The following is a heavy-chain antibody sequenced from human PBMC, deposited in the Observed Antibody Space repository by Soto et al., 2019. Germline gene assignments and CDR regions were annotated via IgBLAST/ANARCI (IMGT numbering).Heavy chain of an antibody. D-gene: IGHD6-19*01. J-gene: IGHJ4*02. CDR1: GFTFSSYA. CDR3: AKAWTRGSSGCYGPFDY. V-gene: IGHV3-23*01. Sequence: GGSLRLSCGASGFTFSSYAMSWVRQAPGKGLEWVSGLSGSGGGTYADSVKGRFIISRDNSKKTLYLQMTSLRAEDTAVYYCAKAWTRGSSGCYGPFDYWGQGSLVTVSS. CDR2: LSGSGGGT.